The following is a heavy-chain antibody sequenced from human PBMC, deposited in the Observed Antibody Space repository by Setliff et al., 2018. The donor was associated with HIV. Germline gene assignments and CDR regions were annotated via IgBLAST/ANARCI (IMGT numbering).Heavy chain of an antibody. CDR3: ARGGVYYYDSSGWSMDY. Sequence: SVKVSCKASGGTFSSYAISWVRQAPGQGLDWMGGIIPVFGTTNYAQKFQGRVTITADESTSTAYMELSSLRSEDTAVYYCARGGVYYYDSSGWSMDYWGQGTLVTVPS. CDR1: GGTFSSYA. J-gene: IGHJ4*02. D-gene: IGHD3-22*01. V-gene: IGHV1-69*13. CDR2: IIPVFGTT.